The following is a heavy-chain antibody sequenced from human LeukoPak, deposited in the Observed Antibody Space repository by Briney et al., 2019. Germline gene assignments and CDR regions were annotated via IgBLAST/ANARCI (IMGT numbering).Heavy chain of an antibody. CDR1: GFTFSSYA. CDR2: ISGSGGST. Sequence: GGSLRLSCAASGFTFSSYAMSWVRQAPGKGLEWVSAISGSGGSTYYADSVKGRFTISRDNSKNTLYLQMNSLRAEDTAVYYCAKRLKSTPPGITIFGVARRGPYYFDYWGQGTLVTVSS. CDR3: AKRLKSTPPGITIFGVARRGPYYFDY. J-gene: IGHJ4*02. D-gene: IGHD3-3*01. V-gene: IGHV3-23*01.